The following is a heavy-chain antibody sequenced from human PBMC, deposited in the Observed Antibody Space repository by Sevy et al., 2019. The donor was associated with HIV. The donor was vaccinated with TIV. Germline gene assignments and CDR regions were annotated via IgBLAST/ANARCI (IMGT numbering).Heavy chain of an antibody. CDR1: GYTFTSYG. D-gene: IGHD3-22*01. CDR2: ISAYNGNT. V-gene: IGHV1-18*04. J-gene: IGHJ4*02. CDR3: ARDRGAYDSSGYYKYYFDY. Sequence: ASVKVSCKASGYTFTSYGISWVRQAPGQGLEWMGWISAYNGNTNYAQTLQGRVTMTTDTSTSTAYMELRSLRSDDTAVYYCARDRGAYDSSGYYKYYFDYWGQGTLVTVSS.